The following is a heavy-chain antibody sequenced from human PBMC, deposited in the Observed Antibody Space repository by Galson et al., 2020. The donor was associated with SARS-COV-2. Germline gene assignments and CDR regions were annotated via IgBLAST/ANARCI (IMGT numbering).Heavy chain of an antibody. Sequence: ASETLSLTCSVSGHSISSGNWWGWIWQSPGKGLEWIGYIYYSGSNYYNPSLKSRVTLSVDTSSNQFSLKLRSVTAVDTAVYYCARSSPYFRTGFCSGGNCPGPLDSWGQGTLVTVSS. J-gene: IGHJ4*02. V-gene: IGHV4-28*01. CDR2: IYYSGSN. D-gene: IGHD2-15*01. CDR3: ARSSPYFRTGFCSGGNCPGPLDS. CDR1: GHSISSGNW.